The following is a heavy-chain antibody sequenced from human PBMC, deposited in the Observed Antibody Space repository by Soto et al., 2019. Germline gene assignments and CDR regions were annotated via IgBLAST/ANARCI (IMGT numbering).Heavy chain of an antibody. V-gene: IGHV3-23*01. Sequence: GESLKISCAASGFTFSSYAMSWVRQAPGKGLEWVSGISGSGGSTYYADSVKGRFTISRDNSKNMLYLQMNSLRAEDTAVYYCAKLYRSYCGSHMDVWGKGTTVTVSS. CDR3: AKLYRSYCGSHMDV. J-gene: IGHJ6*04. D-gene: IGHD2-21*01. CDR2: ISGSGGST. CDR1: GFTFSSYA.